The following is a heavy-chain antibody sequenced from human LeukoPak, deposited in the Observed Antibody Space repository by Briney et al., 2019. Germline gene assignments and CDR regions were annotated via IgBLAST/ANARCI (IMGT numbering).Heavy chain of an antibody. CDR2: SSTSGSTI. V-gene: IGHV3-11*01. Sequence: GGSLGLSCAASGFIISDFYMSWIRQAPGKGLEWVSYSSTSGSTISYADSVKGRFTISRDNAKNSLYLEMNSLRAEDTAVYYCARESYYYGSGAFDPWGQGILVTVSS. CDR1: GFIISDFY. CDR3: ARESYYYGSGAFDP. D-gene: IGHD3-10*01. J-gene: IGHJ5*02.